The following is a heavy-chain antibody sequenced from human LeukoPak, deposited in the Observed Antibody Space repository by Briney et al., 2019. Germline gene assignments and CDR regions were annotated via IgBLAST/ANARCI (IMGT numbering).Heavy chain of an antibody. D-gene: IGHD3-10*01. V-gene: IGHV4-61*05. J-gene: IGHJ4*02. Sequence: SETLSLTCTVSGGYISSTSYYWGWIRQPPGKRLEWIGYFYYSGSTNYNPSLKSRVTISLDTSKNQFSLKLSSVTAADTAVYYCARGNYGSGSYYVVDFDSWGQGTLVTVSS. CDR3: ARGNYGSGSYYVVDFDS. CDR2: FYYSGST. CDR1: GGYISSTSYY.